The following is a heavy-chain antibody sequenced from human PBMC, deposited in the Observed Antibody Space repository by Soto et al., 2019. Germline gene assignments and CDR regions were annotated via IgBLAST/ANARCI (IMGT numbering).Heavy chain of an antibody. CDR1: GGTFSTSA. V-gene: IGHV1-69*12. J-gene: IGHJ6*02. CDR2: IMPVFATP. Sequence: QVQLVQSGAEVKKPGSSVKVSCKASGGTFSTSAISWVRQAPGQGLEWVGGIMPVFATPDYAQKFQGRVTNSADESTTTAYLELTSLRTDDTAVYFCARDKGRQQLGGNYYYILDVWGQGTAIIVSS. D-gene: IGHD3-3*02. CDR3: ARDKGRQQLGGNYYYILDV.